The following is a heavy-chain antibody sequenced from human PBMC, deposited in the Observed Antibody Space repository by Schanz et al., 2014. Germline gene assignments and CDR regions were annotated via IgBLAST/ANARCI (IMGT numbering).Heavy chain of an antibody. V-gene: IGHV3-23*01. CDR1: GFTFNSYA. D-gene: IGHD2-15*01. CDR3: AKGMGYCSRGACYDYYYYGLDV. CDR2: ISHSGGSK. J-gene: IGHJ6*02. Sequence: DVQLLESGGGLVQPGGSLRLSCAASGFTFNSYAMTWVRQAPGKGLEWVSSISHSGGSKYYADSVKGRFTISRDNSENTLYLQMNSLSADDTAVMSCAKGMGYCSRGACYDYYYYGLDVWGQGTTVTVPS.